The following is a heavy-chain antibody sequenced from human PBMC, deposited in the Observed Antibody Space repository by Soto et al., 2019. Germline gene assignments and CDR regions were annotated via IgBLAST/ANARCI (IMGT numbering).Heavy chain of an antibody. J-gene: IGHJ6*02. CDR1: GGTFSSYA. Sequence: GASVKVSCKAPGGTFSSYAISWVRQAPGQGLEWMGGIIPIFGTANYAQKFQGRVTITADESTSTAYMELSSLRSEDTAVYYCAGLDYYYGMDVWGQGTTVTVSS. CDR3: AGLDYYYGMDV. CDR2: IIPIFGTA. V-gene: IGHV1-69*13.